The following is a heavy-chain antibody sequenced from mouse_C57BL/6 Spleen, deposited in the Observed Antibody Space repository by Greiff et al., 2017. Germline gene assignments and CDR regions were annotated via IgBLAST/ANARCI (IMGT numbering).Heavy chain of an antibody. D-gene: IGHD2-1*01. CDR3: ARKDYGNGAWFAY. CDR1: GYTFTSYW. CDR2: IYPGSGST. J-gene: IGHJ3*01. V-gene: IGHV1-55*01. Sequence: QVQLQQPGAELVKPGASVKMSCKASGYTFTSYWINWVKQRPGQGLEWIGDIYPGSGSTNYNEKFKSKATLTVDTSSSTAYMQLSSLTSEDSAVYYCARKDYGNGAWFAYWGQGTLVTVSA.